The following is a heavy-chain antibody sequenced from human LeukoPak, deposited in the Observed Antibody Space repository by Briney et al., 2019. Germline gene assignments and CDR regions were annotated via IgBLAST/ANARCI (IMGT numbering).Heavy chain of an antibody. J-gene: IGHJ4*02. CDR3: AKDVDLKWLVQPFDY. V-gene: IGHV3-23*01. CDR2: ISGSGGST. CDR1: GFTVSSNY. D-gene: IGHD6-19*01. Sequence: GGSLRLSCAASGFTVSSNYMNWVRLAPGKGLEWVSAISGSGGSTYYADSVKGRFTISRDNSKNTLYLQMNSLRAEDTAVYYCAKDVDLKWLVQPFDYWGQGTLVTVSS.